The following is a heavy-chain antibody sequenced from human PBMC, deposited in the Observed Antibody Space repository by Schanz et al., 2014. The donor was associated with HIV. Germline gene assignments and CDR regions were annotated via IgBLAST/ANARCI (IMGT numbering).Heavy chain of an antibody. CDR1: GYTFTGYY. Sequence: QVQLVQSGAEVKKPGASVKVSCKASGYTFTGYYIHWVRQAPGQGLEWMGWINPNSGGTNSAQKFQGRVTMTRDTSISTAYMELSRLRSDDTAVYYCARGLGRCGGDCRGSPLDYWGQGTLVVVSS. CDR3: ARGLGRCGGDCRGSPLDY. D-gene: IGHD2-21*02. J-gene: IGHJ4*02. CDR2: INPNSGGT. V-gene: IGHV1-2*02.